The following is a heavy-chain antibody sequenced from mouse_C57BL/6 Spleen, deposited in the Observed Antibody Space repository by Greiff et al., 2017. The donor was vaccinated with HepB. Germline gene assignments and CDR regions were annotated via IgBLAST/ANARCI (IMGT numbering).Heavy chain of an antibody. CDR2: ISDGGSYT. J-gene: IGHJ3*01. D-gene: IGHD2-4*01. CDR3: ARDRDYPLAY. V-gene: IGHV5-4*01. Sequence: EVKLMESGGGLVKPGGSLKLSCAASGFTFSSYAMSWVRQTPEKRLEWVATISDGGSYTYYPDNVKGRFTISRDNAKNNLYLQMSHLKSEDAAMYYCARDRDYPLAYWGQGTLVTVSA. CDR1: GFTFSSYA.